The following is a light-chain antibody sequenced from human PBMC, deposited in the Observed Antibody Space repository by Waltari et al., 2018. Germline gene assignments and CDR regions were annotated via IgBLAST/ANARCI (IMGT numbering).Light chain of an antibody. CDR3: QQNYNTPRT. CDR2: WAS. J-gene: IGKJ1*01. Sequence: DIVMTQYPDSLAVSLGERATINCKSSQSVLLNSNNRNYLAWYQQKPGQPPKLLIYWASTRESGVPDRFSGSGSGTDFTLTISSLQAEDVAVYYCQQNYNTPRTFGQGTKVEIK. V-gene: IGKV4-1*01. CDR1: QSVLLNSNNRNY.